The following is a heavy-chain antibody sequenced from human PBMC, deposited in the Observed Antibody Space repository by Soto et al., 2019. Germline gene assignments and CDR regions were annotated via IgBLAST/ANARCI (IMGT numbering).Heavy chain of an antibody. J-gene: IGHJ3*02. D-gene: IGHD1-7*01. V-gene: IGHV1-69*12. Sequence: QVQLVQSGAEVKKSGSSVKVACKVSGDTFSNYAINWVRRAPGQGLEWMGAIVPIFRTTNYAQKFQGRVTITAGXSXIXXYMEMSRLRSDDTATYYCAREASAPGTFREDASDIWGQGTKVTVSS. CDR1: GDTFSNYA. CDR3: AREASAPGTFREDASDI. CDR2: IVPIFRTT.